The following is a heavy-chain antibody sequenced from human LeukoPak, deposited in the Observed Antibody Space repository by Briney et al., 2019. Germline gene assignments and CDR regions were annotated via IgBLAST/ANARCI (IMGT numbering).Heavy chain of an antibody. CDR1: GGSISSGSYY. CDR3: AGTTLWFGELYSFDY. V-gene: IGHV4-61*02. D-gene: IGHD3-10*01. CDR2: IYTSGST. Sequence: PSQTLSLTCTVSGGSISSGSYYWSWIRQPAGKGLEWIGRIYTSGSTNYNPSLKSRVTISVDPSKNQFSLKLSSVTAADTAVYYCAGTTLWFGELYSFDYWGQGTLVTVSS. J-gene: IGHJ4*02.